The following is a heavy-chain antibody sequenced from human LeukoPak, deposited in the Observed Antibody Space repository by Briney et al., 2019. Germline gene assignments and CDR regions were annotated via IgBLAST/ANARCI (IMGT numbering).Heavy chain of an antibody. CDR2: INHSGST. Sequence: SETLSLTCAVYGGSFSGYYWSWIRQPPGKGLEWIGEINHSGSTNYNPSLKSRVTISVDTSKNQLSLKLSSVTAADTAVYYCARGSPPYYYGSGSRRHFDLWGRGTLVTVSS. J-gene: IGHJ2*01. CDR1: GGSFSGYY. D-gene: IGHD3-10*01. V-gene: IGHV4-34*01. CDR3: ARGSPPYYYGSGSRRHFDL.